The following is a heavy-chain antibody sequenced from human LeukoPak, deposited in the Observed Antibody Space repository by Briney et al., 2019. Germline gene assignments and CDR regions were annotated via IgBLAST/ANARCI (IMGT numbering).Heavy chain of an antibody. CDR2: INHSGST. CDR3: ARVWDCGGDCYSYFDY. CDR1: GGSFSGYY. D-gene: IGHD2-21*01. J-gene: IGHJ4*02. V-gene: IGHV4-34*01. Sequence: SETLSLTCAVCGGSFSGYYWSWVRQPPGKGQEGVGEINHSGSTNYNPSLKSRVTISVDTSKNQFSLKLSSVTAAATAVYYCARVWDCGGDCYSYFDYWGQGTLVTVSS.